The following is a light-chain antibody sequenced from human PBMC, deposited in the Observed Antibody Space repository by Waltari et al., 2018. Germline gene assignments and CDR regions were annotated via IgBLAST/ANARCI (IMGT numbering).Light chain of an antibody. V-gene: IGKV3-20*01. CDR1: QSVRKY. CDR3: QKYESLPAT. CDR2: DAS. J-gene: IGKJ1*01. Sequence: EIVLTQSPGTLSLSPGERATLSCRASQSVRKYLAWYQQRPGQAPMLLIYDASTRATGIPDRFSGSGFGTDFSLTISRLEPEDFAVYYCQKYESLPATFGQGTKVEIK.